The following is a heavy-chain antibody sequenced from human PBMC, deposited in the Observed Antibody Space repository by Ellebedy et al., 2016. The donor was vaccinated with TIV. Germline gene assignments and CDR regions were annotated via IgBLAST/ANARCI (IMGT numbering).Heavy chain of an antibody. CDR2: FDPEDGET. V-gene: IGHV1-24*01. J-gene: IGHJ5*02. CDR1: GYSLTELS. CDR3: ATIIRLCTSCYAGISTGFDP. Sequence: AASVKVSCKVSGYSLTELSMHWVRQAPGKGLEWMGGFDPEDGETIYAQKFQGRVAMTEDTSTDTAYMELSTLRSGDTALYYCATIIRLCTSCYAGISTGFDPWGQGTLVTVSS. D-gene: IGHD2-2*01.